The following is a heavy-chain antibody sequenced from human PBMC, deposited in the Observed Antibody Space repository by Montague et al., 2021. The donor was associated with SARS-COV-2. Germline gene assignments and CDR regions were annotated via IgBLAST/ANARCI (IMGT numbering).Heavy chain of an antibody. J-gene: IGHJ4*02. Sequence: SETLSLTCAVSGDSITGSHWWGWVRQPPGKGLEWIAYINYAGSTFYNPSLKSRITMSVDTSKNQFSLKLSSVTTVDMAVYFCARSGRAWTLHYRGQGTLVTVSS. D-gene: IGHD1-1*01. CDR1: GDSITGSHW. V-gene: IGHV4-28*01. CDR3: ARSGRAWTLHY. CDR2: INYAGST.